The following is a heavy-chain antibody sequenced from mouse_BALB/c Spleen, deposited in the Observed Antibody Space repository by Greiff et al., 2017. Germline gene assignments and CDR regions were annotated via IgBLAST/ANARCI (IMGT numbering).Heavy chain of an antibody. D-gene: IGHD1-1*01. J-gene: IGHJ3*01. CDR3: AREDYGSTSWFAY. CDR1: GYTFTSYT. V-gene: IGHV1-4*01. Sequence: VQLQQSGAELARPGASVKISCKASGYTFTSYTMHWVKQRPGQGLEWIGYINPSSGYTNYNQKFKDKATLTADKSSSTAYMQLSSLTSEDSAVYYCAREDYGSTSWFAYWGQGTLVTVSA. CDR2: INPSSGYT.